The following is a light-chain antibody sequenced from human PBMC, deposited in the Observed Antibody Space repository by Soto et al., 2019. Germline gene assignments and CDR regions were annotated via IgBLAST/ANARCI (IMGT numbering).Light chain of an antibody. CDR1: QSISSN. J-gene: IGKJ2*01. CDR2: GAS. V-gene: IGKV3-15*01. CDR3: QQYHKGPPYP. Sequence: EIVMTQSPATLSVSPGGRATLSCRASQSISSNLAWYQQKPGQAPRLLIYGASTRATDIPARFSGSGSGTDFTLTISSLQSEDFALYYCQQYHKGPPYPFGPGTKLEIK.